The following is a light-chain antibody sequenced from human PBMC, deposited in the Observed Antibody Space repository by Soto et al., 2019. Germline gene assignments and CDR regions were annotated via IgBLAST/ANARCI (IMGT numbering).Light chain of an antibody. J-gene: IGLJ2*01. V-gene: IGLV4-69*01. CDR1: SGHSTNA. CDR2: LKDDGSH. Sequence: QLVLTQSPSASASLGASVRLTCTLSSGHSTNAIAWYRQQPEKGPRYLMNLKDDGSHVKGDGIPDRFSGSSSGADRYLTISSLQSDDEAVYDGQTLGSGIVGFGGGTKLTVL. CDR3: QTLGSGIVG.